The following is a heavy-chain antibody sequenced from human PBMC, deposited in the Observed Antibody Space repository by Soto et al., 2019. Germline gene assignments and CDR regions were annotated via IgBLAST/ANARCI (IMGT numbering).Heavy chain of an antibody. CDR2: ISSNSITI. J-gene: IGHJ3*01. CDR1: GFTFSDYY. V-gene: IGHV3-11*01. D-gene: IGHD3-3*01. CDR3: ARVPVRVLGYFGFLSGYYTD. Sequence: QVQLVESGGTLVKPGGSLRLSCAASGFTFSDYYMSWIRQAPGKGLEWVSYISSNSITIYYAESVKGRFTISRDNARNSLYLQMNSLRDEDTAVYYCARVPVRVLGYFGFLSGYYTDWGQGTMVTVSS.